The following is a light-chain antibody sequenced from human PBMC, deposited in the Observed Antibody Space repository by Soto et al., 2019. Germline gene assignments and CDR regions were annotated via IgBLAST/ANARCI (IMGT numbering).Light chain of an antibody. V-gene: IGKV3-15*01. J-gene: IGKJ2*01. Sequence: EIVMTQSPATLSVSPGERATLSCRASQSDTSNLAWYQQKPGQAPRLLIYGASTRATGIPARFSGSGSGTEFTLTISSLQSEDFAVYYCHQYNNWPYTFGLGTKLEI. CDR2: GAS. CDR1: QSDTSN. CDR3: HQYNNWPYT.